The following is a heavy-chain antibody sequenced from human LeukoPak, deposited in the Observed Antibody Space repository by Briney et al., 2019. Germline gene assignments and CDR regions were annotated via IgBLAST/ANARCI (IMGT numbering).Heavy chain of an antibody. Sequence: ASVKVSCKASGYTFTSYDINWVRQATGQGLEWMGWMNPNSGGTNYAQKFQGRVTMTRDTSISTAYMELSRLRSDDTAVYYCASHYGDYVYWGQGTLVTVSS. J-gene: IGHJ4*02. D-gene: IGHD4-17*01. CDR3: ASHYGDYVY. CDR2: MNPNSGGT. V-gene: IGHV1-2*02. CDR1: GYTFTSYD.